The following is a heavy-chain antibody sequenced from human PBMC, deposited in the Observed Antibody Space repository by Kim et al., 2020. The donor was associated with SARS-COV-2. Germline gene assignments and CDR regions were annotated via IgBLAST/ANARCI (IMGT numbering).Heavy chain of an antibody. CDR3: AGAGIYYYYGMDV. D-gene: IGHD6-19*01. Sequence: SETLSLTCAVYGGSFSGYYWSWIRQPPGKGLEWIGEINHSGSTNYNPSLKSRVTISVDTSKNQFSLKLSSVTAADTAVYYCAGAGIYYYYGMDVWGQGTTVTVSS. CDR1: GGSFSGYY. CDR2: INHSGST. V-gene: IGHV4-34*01. J-gene: IGHJ6*02.